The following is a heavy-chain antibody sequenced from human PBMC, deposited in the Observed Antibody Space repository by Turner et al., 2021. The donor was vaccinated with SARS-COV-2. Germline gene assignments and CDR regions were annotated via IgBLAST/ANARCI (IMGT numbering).Heavy chain of an antibody. D-gene: IGHD3-10*01. CDR3: ARKIWGGYDALDL. V-gene: IGHV3-30*19. CDR1: GFSIRTYG. J-gene: IGHJ3*01. Sequence: QVQLVESGGGVVQPGKSLRLSSVASGFSIRTYGMHWVRQALGKGLEWVAIMYYDGSNEYYAESVQGRFTISRDNSKNMLYLQMNSLRAEDTAVYYCARKIWGGYDALDLWGQGTMVTVS. CDR2: MYYDGSNE.